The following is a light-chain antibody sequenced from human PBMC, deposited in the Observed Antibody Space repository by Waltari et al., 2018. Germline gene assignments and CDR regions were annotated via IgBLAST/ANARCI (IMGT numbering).Light chain of an antibody. CDR3: QQYNNWPPWT. J-gene: IGKJ1*01. CDR2: GAS. CDR1: QRVSSN. V-gene: IGKV3-15*01. Sequence: EIVMTQSPATLSVSPGERATLSCRASQRVSSNFAWYQQKPGQAPRLLIYGASTRATGIPDRFSGSGSGTEFTLTISSLQSEDFAVYYCQQYNNWPPWTFGQGTKVEIK.